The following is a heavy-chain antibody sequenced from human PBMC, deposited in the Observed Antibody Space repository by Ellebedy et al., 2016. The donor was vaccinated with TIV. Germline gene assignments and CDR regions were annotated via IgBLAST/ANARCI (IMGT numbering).Heavy chain of an antibody. CDR1: GFTFSNYG. CDR2: AWYDGGNK. J-gene: IGHJ4*02. Sequence: PGGSLRLSCAASGFTFSNYGMHWVRQAPGKGLEWVAVAWYDGGNKYYGDSVKGRFTISRDNSKNTLSLQMNSLRVEDTAVYYCARESSGYSYGTFDYWGQGTLVAVSS. D-gene: IGHD5-12*01. V-gene: IGHV3-33*01. CDR3: ARESSGYSYGTFDY.